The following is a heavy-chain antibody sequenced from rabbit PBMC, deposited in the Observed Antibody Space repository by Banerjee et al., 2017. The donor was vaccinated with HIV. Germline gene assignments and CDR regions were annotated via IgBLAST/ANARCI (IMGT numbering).Heavy chain of an antibody. V-gene: IGHV1S45*01. D-gene: IGHD2-1*01. CDR1: GFSFSNKAV. Sequence: QEQLVESGGGLVQPEGSLKLSCTASGFSFSNKAVMCWVRQAPGKGLEWIACINAVTGKPVYASWAKGRSTFSKTSSTTVTLQMTSLTAADTATYFCARGSATMTMVMIGFYLALWGPGTLVTVS. CDR3: ARGSATMTMVMIGFYLAL. CDR2: INAVTGKP. J-gene: IGHJ4*01.